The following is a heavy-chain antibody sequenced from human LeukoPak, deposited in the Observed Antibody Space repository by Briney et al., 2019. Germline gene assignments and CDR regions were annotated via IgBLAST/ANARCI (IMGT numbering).Heavy chain of an antibody. Sequence: PSETLSLTCAVSGGSISSGSYYWSWIRQPAGKGLEWIGRIYTSGSTNYNPSLKSRVTISVDTSKNQFSLKLSSVTAADTAVYYCARVPPRGSVAAHQLFDIWGQGTMVTVSS. CDR1: GGSISSGSYY. CDR2: IYTSGST. D-gene: IGHD6-6*01. V-gene: IGHV4-61*02. J-gene: IGHJ3*02. CDR3: ARVPPRGSVAAHQLFDI.